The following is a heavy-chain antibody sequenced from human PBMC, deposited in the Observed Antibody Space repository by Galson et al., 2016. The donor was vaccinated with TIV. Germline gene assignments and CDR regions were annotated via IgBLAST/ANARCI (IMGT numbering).Heavy chain of an antibody. J-gene: IGHJ4*02. CDR3: ARRFYFDY. CDR1: GYTLSTYY. Sequence: SVKVSCKASGYTLSTYYMHWLRQAPGQGLEWMGIINPSVGSTTYSQKFQGRVTMTSDTSTSTVYMELTSLKTEDTAVYYCARRFYFDYWGQGTLVTVS. CDR2: INPSVGST. V-gene: IGHV1-46*01.